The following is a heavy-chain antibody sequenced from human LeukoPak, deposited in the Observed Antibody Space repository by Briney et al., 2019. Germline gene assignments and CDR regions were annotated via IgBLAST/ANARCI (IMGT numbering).Heavy chain of an antibody. Sequence: GGSLRLSCAASGFTFSSYSMNWVRQAPGKGLEWVSSISSSSSYIYYADSVKGRFTISRDNAKNSLYLQMNSLRAEDTAVYYCARGYSSGWEHFQHWGQGTLVTVSS. CDR2: ISSSSSYI. V-gene: IGHV3-21*01. CDR1: GFTFSSYS. D-gene: IGHD6-19*01. J-gene: IGHJ1*01. CDR3: ARGYSSGWEHFQH.